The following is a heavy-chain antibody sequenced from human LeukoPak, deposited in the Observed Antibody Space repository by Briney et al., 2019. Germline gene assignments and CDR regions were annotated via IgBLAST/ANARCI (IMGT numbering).Heavy chain of an antibody. CDR3: ARENYYRIGRFDRAYLDD. CDR1: ASTFSTYA. D-gene: IGHD3-10*01. J-gene: IGHJ4*02. V-gene: IGHV1-3*03. Sequence: ASVKVSCKASASTFSTYAIHWVRQAPGQGLEWMGWISTGNGNTRYSKAFQDRVIISRDTSASTVYMELRGLRSEDMAVYYCARENYYRIGRFDRAYLDDWGQGTLVTVSS. CDR2: ISTGNGNT.